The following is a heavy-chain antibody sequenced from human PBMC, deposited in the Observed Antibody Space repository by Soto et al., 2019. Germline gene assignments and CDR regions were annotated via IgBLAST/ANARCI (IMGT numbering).Heavy chain of an antibody. CDR1: GFTFSSYG. CDR2: ISYVGSNK. V-gene: IGHV3-30*18. CDR3: AKDGVTLYSYGFIVDY. J-gene: IGHJ4*02. Sequence: QVQLVESGGGVVQPGRSLRLSCAASGFTFSSYGMHWVRQAPGKGLEWVAVISYVGSNKYYADSVKGRFTISRDNSKNTLYLQMNSLRAEDTAVYYCAKDGVTLYSYGFIVDYWGQGTLVTVSS. D-gene: IGHD5-18*01.